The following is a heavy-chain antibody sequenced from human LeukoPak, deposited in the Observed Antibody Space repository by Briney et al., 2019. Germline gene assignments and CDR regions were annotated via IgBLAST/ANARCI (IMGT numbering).Heavy chain of an antibody. CDR2: NGIDSGNT. CDR3: ARDYKCAFDN. Sequence: VWSLRLSCPPSGFTFRHYSMNWVRLAPAAGLEWTSYNGIDSGNTNYAGSMKGRFTISGDKAKNSLYLQMNSLRVEDTAVYYCARDYKCAFDNWGQGTLVTVSS. V-gene: IGHV3-48*01. D-gene: IGHD1-1*01. CDR1: GFTFRHYS. J-gene: IGHJ4*02.